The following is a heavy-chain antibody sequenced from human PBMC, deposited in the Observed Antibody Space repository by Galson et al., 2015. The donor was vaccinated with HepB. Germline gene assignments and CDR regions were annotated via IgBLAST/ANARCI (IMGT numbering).Heavy chain of an antibody. CDR3: ARDRLTVNYYYYYGMDV. V-gene: IGHV3-66*02. CDR2: IYSGGST. J-gene: IGHJ6*02. D-gene: IGHD4-17*01. Sequence: SLRLSCAASGFTVSSNYMSWVRQAPGKGLEWVSVIYSGGSTYYADSVKGRFTISRDNSKNTLYLQMNSLRAEDTAVYYCARDRLTVNYYYYYGMDVWGQGTTVTVSS. CDR1: GFTVSSNY.